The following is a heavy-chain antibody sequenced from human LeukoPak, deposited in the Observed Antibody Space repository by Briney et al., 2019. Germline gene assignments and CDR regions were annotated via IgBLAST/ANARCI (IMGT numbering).Heavy chain of an antibody. J-gene: IGHJ4*02. CDR1: GFTFSSYS. V-gene: IGHV3-21*04. CDR2: ISSSSSYI. CDR3: SRGGHGYHSRGYYYVDIDY. D-gene: IGHD3-22*01. Sequence: GGSLRLSCAASGFTFSSYSMNWVRRAPGKGLEWVSSISSSSSYIYYADSVKGRFTVSRDNSKNMLFLQMNSLRAEDTAVYYCSRGGHGYHSRGYYYVDIDYWGQGTLVTVSS.